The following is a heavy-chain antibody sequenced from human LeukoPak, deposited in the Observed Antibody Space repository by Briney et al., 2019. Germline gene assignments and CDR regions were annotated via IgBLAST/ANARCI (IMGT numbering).Heavy chain of an antibody. V-gene: IGHV3-66*01. CDR2: IYSGGST. CDR3: AREGEGYDILTGYYTPAFDY. J-gene: IGHJ4*02. CDR1: GFTVSSNY. Sequence: GGSLRLSCAASGFTVSSNYMSWVRQAPGKGLEWVSVIYSGGSTYYADSVKGRFTISRDNSKNTLYLQMNSLRAEDTAVYYCAREGEGYDILTGYYTPAFDYWGQGTLVTVSS. D-gene: IGHD3-9*01.